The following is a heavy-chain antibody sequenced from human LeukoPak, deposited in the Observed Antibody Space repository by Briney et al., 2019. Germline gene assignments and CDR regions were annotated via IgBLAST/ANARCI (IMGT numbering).Heavy chain of an antibody. J-gene: IGHJ3*02. V-gene: IGHV3-53*01. Sequence: PGGSLRLSCAASGSTVSSNYMSWVRQAPGKGLEWVSVIYSGGSTYYADSVKGRFTISRDNSKNTLYLQMNSLRAEDTAVYYCASRGATYYYDSSGYFAFDIWGQGTMVTVSS. D-gene: IGHD3-22*01. CDR3: ASRGATYYYDSSGYFAFDI. CDR2: IYSGGST. CDR1: GSTVSSNY.